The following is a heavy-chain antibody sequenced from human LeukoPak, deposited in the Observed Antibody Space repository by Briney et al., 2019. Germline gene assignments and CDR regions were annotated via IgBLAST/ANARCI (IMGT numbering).Heavy chain of an antibody. J-gene: IGHJ3*02. Sequence: PSETLSLTCAVYGGSFSGYYWSWIRQPPGKGLEWIGEINHSGSTNYNPSLKSRVTISLDTSKNQFSLKLSSVTAADTAVYYCARSKWGYAFDIWGQETMVTVSS. D-gene: IGHD1-26*01. CDR2: INHSGST. CDR3: ARSKWGYAFDI. V-gene: IGHV4-34*01. CDR1: GGSFSGYY.